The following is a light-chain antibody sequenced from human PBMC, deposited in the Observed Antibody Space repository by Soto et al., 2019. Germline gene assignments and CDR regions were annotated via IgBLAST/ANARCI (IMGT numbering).Light chain of an antibody. CDR2: EGT. J-gene: IGLJ3*02. CDR1: NSDVGSYNL. Sequence: QSALTQPASVSGSPGQSITISCTGTNSDVGSYNLVSWYQQHPDKAPKLMIYEGTKRPSGVSNRFSGSKSGNTASLTISGLQAEDEADYYCCSYAGSTTVVFGGGTKLTVL. CDR3: CSYAGSTTVV. V-gene: IGLV2-23*01.